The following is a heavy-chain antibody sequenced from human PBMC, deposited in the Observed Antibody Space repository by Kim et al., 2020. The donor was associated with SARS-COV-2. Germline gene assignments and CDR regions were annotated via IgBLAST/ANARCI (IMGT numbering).Heavy chain of an antibody. CDR3: ARARSGSYYKGPYYYYYGMDV. CDR2: IYYSGST. CDR1: GGSISSYY. J-gene: IGHJ6*02. D-gene: IGHD3-10*01. Sequence: SETLSLTCTVSGGSISSYYWSWIRQPPGKGLEWIGYIYYSGSTNYNPSLKSRVTISVDTSKNQFSLKLSSVTAADTAVYYCARARSGSYYKGPYYYYYGMDVWGQGTTVTVSS. V-gene: IGHV4-59*13.